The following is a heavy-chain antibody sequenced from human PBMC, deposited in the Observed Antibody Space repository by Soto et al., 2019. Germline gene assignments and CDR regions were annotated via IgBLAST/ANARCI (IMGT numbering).Heavy chain of an antibody. CDR1: GGSISSFTNHY. V-gene: IGHV4-59*08. CDR2: ISKSGYT. D-gene: IGHD3-22*01. Sequence: SETLSLTCTVSGGSISSFTNHYCSWIRLPPGKGLEWIGYISKSGYTSYNHSLKNRVMLSVDTSKNQCSLELTSVTAADTVVYYCARQTYYYDRSNSRHNWFDPWGQGTLVTVS. J-gene: IGHJ5*02. CDR3: ARQTYYYDRSNSRHNWFDP.